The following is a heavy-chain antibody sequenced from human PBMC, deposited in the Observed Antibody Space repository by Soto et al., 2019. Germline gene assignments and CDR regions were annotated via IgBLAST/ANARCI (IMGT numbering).Heavy chain of an antibody. Sequence: GGSLRLSCAASGFTFSSYSMNWVRQAPGKGLEWVSSISSSSSYIYYADSVKGRFTISRDNAKNSLYLQMNSLRAEDTAVYYCARDLLTGTTLRAFDIWGQGTMVTVSS. J-gene: IGHJ3*02. CDR3: ARDLLTGTTLRAFDI. D-gene: IGHD1-7*01. CDR2: ISSSSSYI. CDR1: GFTFSSYS. V-gene: IGHV3-21*01.